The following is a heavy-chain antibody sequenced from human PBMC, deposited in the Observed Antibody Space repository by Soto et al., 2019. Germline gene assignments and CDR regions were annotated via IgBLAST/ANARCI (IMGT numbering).Heavy chain of an antibody. CDR3: ARDWRQVSRGGFFDY. Sequence: QVRLVQSGAEVKKHGSSVKLSCKVSGGNFNSYSIAWVRQTPGQGLQWLGTIVPLSGTPNHAHKFQGRVTITADTSTNTAYLELSTLRYEDTASYYCARDWRQVSRGGFFDYWGQGRLVSISS. J-gene: IGHJ4*02. V-gene: IGHV1-69*06. D-gene: IGHD3-3*01. CDR1: GGNFNSYS. CDR2: IVPLSGTP.